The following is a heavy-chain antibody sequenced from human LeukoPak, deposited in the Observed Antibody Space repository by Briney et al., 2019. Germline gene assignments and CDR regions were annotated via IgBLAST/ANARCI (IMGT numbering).Heavy chain of an antibody. J-gene: IGHJ5*02. CDR1: GGSISSSSYY. Sequence: SETLSLTCTVSGGSISSSSYYWGWIRQPPGEGLEWIGSIYYSGSTYYNPSLKSRVTISVDTSKNQFSLKLSSVTAADTAVYYCARPPSYCSGGSCYAWFDPWGQGTLVTVSS. D-gene: IGHD2-15*01. CDR2: IYYSGST. V-gene: IGHV4-39*01. CDR3: ARPPSYCSGGSCYAWFDP.